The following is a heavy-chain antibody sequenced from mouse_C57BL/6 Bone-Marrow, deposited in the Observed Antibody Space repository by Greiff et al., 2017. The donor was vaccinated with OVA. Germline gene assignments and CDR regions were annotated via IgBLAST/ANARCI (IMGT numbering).Heavy chain of an antibody. D-gene: IGHD2-4*01. Sequence: EVKLMESGGDLVKPGGSLKLSCAASGFTFSSYGMSWVRQTPDKRLEWVATISSGGSYTYYPDSVKGRFTISRDNAKNTLYLQMSSLKSEDTAMYYCARLLYYDYDWFADWGQGTLVTVSA. CDR1: GFTFSSYG. J-gene: IGHJ3*01. CDR3: ARLLYYDYDWFAD. CDR2: ISSGGSYT. V-gene: IGHV5-6*01.